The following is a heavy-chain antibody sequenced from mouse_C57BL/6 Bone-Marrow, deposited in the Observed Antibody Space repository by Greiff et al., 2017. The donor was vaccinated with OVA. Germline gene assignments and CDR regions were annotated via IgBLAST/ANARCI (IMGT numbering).Heavy chain of an antibody. J-gene: IGHJ3*01. CDR3: ATMITAWFAY. V-gene: IGHV5-6*01. Sequence: EVHLVESGGDLVKPGGSLKLSCAASGFTFSSYGMSWVRQTPDKRLEWVATISSGGSYTYYPDSVKGRFTISRDNAKNTLYLQMSSLKSEDTAMDYCATMITAWFAYWGQGTLVTVSA. D-gene: IGHD2-4*01. CDR2: ISSGGSYT. CDR1: GFTFSSYG.